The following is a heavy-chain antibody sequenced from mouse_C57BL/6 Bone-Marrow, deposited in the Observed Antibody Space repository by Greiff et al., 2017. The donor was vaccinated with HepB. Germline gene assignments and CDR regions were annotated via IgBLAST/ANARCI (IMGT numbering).Heavy chain of an antibody. CDR2: IWSGGST. V-gene: IGHV2-2*01. CDR3: ARKRHYYGSSYYYAMDY. Sequence: QVQLQQSGPGLVQPSQSLSITCTVSGFSLTSYGVHWVRQSPGKGLEWLGVIWSGGSTDYNAAFISRLSISKDNSKSQVFFKMNSLQADDTAIYYCARKRHYYGSSYYYAMDYWGQGTSVTVSS. J-gene: IGHJ4*01. D-gene: IGHD1-1*01. CDR1: GFSLTSYG.